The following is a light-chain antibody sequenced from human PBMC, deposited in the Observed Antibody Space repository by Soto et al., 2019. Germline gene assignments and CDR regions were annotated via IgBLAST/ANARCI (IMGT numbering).Light chain of an antibody. CDR3: QQRSNWPPT. J-gene: IGKJ1*01. Sequence: EIVFTQSPATLSLSPGERSTLSCRASQSVSSYLAWYQQKPGQAPRLLIYDASNRATGIPARFSGSGSGTDFTLTISSLEPEDFAVYYCQQRSNWPPTCGQGTKVDIK. CDR2: DAS. V-gene: IGKV3-11*01. CDR1: QSVSSY.